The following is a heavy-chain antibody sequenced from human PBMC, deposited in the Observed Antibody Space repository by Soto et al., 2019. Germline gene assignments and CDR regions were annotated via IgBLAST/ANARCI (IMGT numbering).Heavy chain of an antibody. D-gene: IGHD3-10*01. CDR3: VRENWFFDY. Sequence: EVHLVESGGGLVQPGGSLRLSCAASGFSFEIYWMGWVRQAPGKGLEWVANINPDGSGEYYLDSVKGRFTISRDNAKNSVYLQMNSLVGDDTAVYYCVRENWFFDYWGQGTPVTVSS. J-gene: IGHJ4*02. CDR2: INPDGSGE. CDR1: GFSFEIYW. V-gene: IGHV3-7*01.